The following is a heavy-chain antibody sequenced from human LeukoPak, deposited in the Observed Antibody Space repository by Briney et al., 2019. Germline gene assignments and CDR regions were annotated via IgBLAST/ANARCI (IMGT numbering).Heavy chain of an antibody. CDR2: IYYSGST. D-gene: IGHD1-7*01. Sequence: SETLSLACTVSGGSISSYYWSWIRQPPGKGLEWIGYIYYSGSTNYNPSLKSRVTISVDTSKNQFSLKLSSVTAADTAVYYCARDNWNYGSSMDVWGQGTTVTVSS. V-gene: IGHV4-59*01. J-gene: IGHJ6*02. CDR1: GGSISSYY. CDR3: ARDNWNYGSSMDV.